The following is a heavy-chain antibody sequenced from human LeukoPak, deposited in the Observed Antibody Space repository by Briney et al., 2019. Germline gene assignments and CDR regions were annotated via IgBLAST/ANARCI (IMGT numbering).Heavy chain of an antibody. CDR3: ARDAPPDYYDSSGLTFDI. V-gene: IGHV1-69*13. D-gene: IGHD3-22*01. CDR1: GGTFSSYA. CDR2: IIPIFGTA. J-gene: IGHJ3*02. Sequence: GASVKVSCKASGGTFSSYAISWVRQAPGQGLEWMGGIIPIFGTANYAQKFQGRVTITADESMSTAYMELSSLRSEDTAVYYCARDAPPDYYDSSGLTFDIWGQGTMVTVSS.